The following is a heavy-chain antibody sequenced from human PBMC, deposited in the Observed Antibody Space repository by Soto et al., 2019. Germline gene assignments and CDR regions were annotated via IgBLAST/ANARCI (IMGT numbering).Heavy chain of an antibody. J-gene: IGHJ4*02. D-gene: IGHD2-15*01. CDR2: INAGNGNT. Sequence: QVQLVQSGAEVKKPGASVKVSCKASGYTFTSYAMHWVRQAPGQRLEWMGWINAGNGNTKYSQKFQGRVTITRDTSASTANMELSSLRSEDTAVYYCARDLGWWPWDYWGQGTLVTVSS. V-gene: IGHV1-3*01. CDR1: GYTFTSYA. CDR3: ARDLGWWPWDY.